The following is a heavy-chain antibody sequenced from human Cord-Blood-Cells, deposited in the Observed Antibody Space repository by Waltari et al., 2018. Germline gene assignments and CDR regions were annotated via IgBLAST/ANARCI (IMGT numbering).Heavy chain of an antibody. CDR3: ATNSGYDAFDI. V-gene: IGHV4-39*07. CDR1: GGSISSSSYY. CDR2: IYYSGST. J-gene: IGHJ3*02. Sequence: QLQLQESGPGLVKPSETLSLPCTVPGGSISSSSYYLGWIRQPPGKGLEWIGSIYYSGSTYYNPSLKSRVTISVDTSKNQFSLKLSSVTAADTAVYYCATNSGYDAFDIWGQGTMVTVSS. D-gene: IGHD5-12*01.